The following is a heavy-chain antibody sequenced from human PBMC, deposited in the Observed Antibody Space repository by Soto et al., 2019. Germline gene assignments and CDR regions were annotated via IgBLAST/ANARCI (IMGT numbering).Heavy chain of an antibody. CDR3: AGVSYGDNSANNC. V-gene: IGHV3-30-3*01. J-gene: IGHJ4*02. CDR1: GLTFGSYA. D-gene: IGHD1-20*01. Sequence: GGSLRLSCAASGLTFGSYAMSWVRQAPGKGLEWVAATSYDGHNQYYADSVKGRFTISRDNSKNTLDLQMNSLRAEDTAVYYCAGVSYGDNSANNCWGQGALVTVSS. CDR2: TSYDGHNQ.